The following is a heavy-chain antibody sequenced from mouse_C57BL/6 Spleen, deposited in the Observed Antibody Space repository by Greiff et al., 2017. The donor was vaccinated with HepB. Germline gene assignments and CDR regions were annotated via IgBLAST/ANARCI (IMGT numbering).Heavy chain of an antibody. CDR1: GFTFSSYA. V-gene: IGHV5-4*01. Sequence: EVQLVESGGGLVKPGGSLKLSCAASGFTFSSYAMSWVRQTPEKRLEWVATISDGGSYTYYPDNVKGRFTISRDNAKNNLYLQMSHLKSEDTAMYYCARAITTGYFDVWGTGTTVTVSS. CDR3: ARAITTGYFDV. CDR2: ISDGGSYT. J-gene: IGHJ1*03. D-gene: IGHD1-1*01.